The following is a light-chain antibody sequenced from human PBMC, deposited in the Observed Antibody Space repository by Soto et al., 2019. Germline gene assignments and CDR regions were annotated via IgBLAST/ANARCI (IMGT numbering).Light chain of an antibody. CDR2: EVS. J-gene: IGLJ1*01. Sequence: QSALTQPPSASGSPGQSVTISCTGTSSNVGGYNYVSWYQQHPGKAPKLMISEVSKRPSGVPDRFSGSKSGNTASLTVSGLQAEDEADYYCTSYAGTHYVFGTGTKFTVL. CDR3: TSYAGTHYV. CDR1: SSNVGGYNY. V-gene: IGLV2-8*01.